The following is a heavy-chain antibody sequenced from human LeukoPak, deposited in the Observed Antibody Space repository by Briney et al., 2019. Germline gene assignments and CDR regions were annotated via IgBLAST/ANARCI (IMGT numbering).Heavy chain of an antibody. V-gene: IGHV3-48*04. J-gene: IGHJ6*04. CDR2: ISSSGSTI. CDR3: AELGITMIGGV. CDR1: GFSFNTYG. D-gene: IGHD3-10*02. Sequence: GGSLRLSCTASGFSFNTYGMSWVRQAPGKGLEWVSYISSSGSTIYYADSVKGRFTISRDNAKNSLYLQMNSLRAEDTAVYYCAELGITMIGGVWGKGTTVTISS.